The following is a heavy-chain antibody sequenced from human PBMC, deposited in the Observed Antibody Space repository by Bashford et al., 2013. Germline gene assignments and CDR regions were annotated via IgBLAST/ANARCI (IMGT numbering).Heavy chain of an antibody. CDR1: GYTFTGDY. CDR2: INPKSGDT. CDR3: ARHGWSAAAASIADHGMDV. D-gene: IGHD6-13*01. Sequence: VASVKVSCKASGYTFTGDYIHWVRQAPGQGLEWMGWINPKSGDTHYAQKFQGRVTMTRDTSVRTAYMEVTRLTSDDTAVYYCARHGWSAAAASIADHGMDVWGQGTTVTVSS. V-gene: IGHV1-2*02. J-gene: IGHJ6*02.